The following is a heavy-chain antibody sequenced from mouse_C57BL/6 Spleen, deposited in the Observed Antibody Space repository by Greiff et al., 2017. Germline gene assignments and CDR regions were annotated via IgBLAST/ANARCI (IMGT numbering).Heavy chain of an antibody. V-gene: IGHV1-74*01. Sequence: VKLQQPGAELVKPGASVKVSCKASGYTFTSYWMHWVKQRPGQGLEWIGRIHPSDSDTNYNQKFKGKATLTVDKSSSTAYMQLSSLTSEDSAVYYCAIWGWLLRTPPYAMDYWGQGTSVTVSS. CDR3: AIWGWLLRTPPYAMDY. J-gene: IGHJ4*01. CDR2: IHPSDSDT. D-gene: IGHD2-3*01. CDR1: GYTFTSYW.